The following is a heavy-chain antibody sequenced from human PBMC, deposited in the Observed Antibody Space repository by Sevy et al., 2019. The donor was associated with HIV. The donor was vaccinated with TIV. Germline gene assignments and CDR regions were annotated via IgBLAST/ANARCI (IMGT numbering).Heavy chain of an antibody. Sequence: SETLSLTCAVSGGSISSVNWWHWVRQPPGKGLEGIGEIYHSGSTNYNPSLKSRVTISVDNSKNQFSLKLSSVTAADTAVYYCARGGVTPRGFDTWGQGSLVTVSS. CDR2: IYHSGST. J-gene: IGHJ5*02. D-gene: IGHD3-16*01. CDR1: GGSISSVNW. V-gene: IGHV4-4*02. CDR3: ARGGVTPRGFDT.